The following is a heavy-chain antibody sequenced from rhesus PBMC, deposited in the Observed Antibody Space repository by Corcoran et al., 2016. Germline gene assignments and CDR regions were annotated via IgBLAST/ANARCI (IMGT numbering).Heavy chain of an antibody. CDR2: ISYSGST. D-gene: IGHD6-31*01. CDR1: GYSISSGYG. CDR3: ASTALRAAAGNDY. V-gene: IGHV4-122*02. J-gene: IGHJ4*01. Sequence: QLQLQESGPGLVKPSETLSLTCAVSGYSISSGYGWSWIRQPPGKGLEWIGYISYSGSTSYNPSPKSRITISRDTSKNQFALKLSSGTAADTAVYYCASTALRAAAGNDYWGQGVLVTVSS.